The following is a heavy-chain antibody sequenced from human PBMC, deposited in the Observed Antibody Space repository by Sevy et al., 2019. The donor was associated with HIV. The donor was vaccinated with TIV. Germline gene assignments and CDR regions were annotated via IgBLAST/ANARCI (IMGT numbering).Heavy chain of an antibody. CDR2: IKSKTDGGTT. CDR1: GFTFSNAW. CDR3: TTDSIKRGLSARLDY. J-gene: IGHJ4*02. D-gene: IGHD1-1*01. V-gene: IGHV3-15*01. Sequence: GGSLRLSCAASGFTFSNAWMSWVRQAPGKGLEWVGRIKSKTDGGTTDYAAPVKGRFTISRDDSKNTLYLQMNSLKTEDTAMYYCTTDSIKRGLSARLDYWGQGTLVTVSS.